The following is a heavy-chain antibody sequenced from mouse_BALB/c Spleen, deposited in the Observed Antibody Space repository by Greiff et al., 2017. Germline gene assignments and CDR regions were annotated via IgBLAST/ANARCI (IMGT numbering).Heavy chain of an antibody. CDR2: IYPGDGDT. CDR3: AILYWGYAMDY. CDR1: GYTFTSYW. Sequence: QVQLQQSGAELARPGASVKLSCKASGYTFTSYWMQWVKQRPGQGLEWIGAIYPGDGDTRYTQKFKGKATLTADKSSSTAYMQLSSLASEDSAVYYCAILYWGYAMDYWGQGTSVTVSS. V-gene: IGHV1-87*01. J-gene: IGHJ4*01. D-gene: IGHD2-1*01.